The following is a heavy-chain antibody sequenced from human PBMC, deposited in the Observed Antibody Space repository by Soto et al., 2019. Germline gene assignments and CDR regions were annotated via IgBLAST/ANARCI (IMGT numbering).Heavy chain of an antibody. D-gene: IGHD2-21*02. CDR3: GTVVTPAYYYGMDV. J-gene: IGHJ6*02. V-gene: IGHV4-4*07. CDR1: GGSISSYY. Sequence: PSQTLSLTCTVSGGSISSYYWGWIRQLAGKGLEWIGRIYTSGSTNYHPSLKSRVIMSVDTSKNQFSLKLSSVTAADTAVYCCGTVVTPAYYYGMDVWGQGTTVTVS. CDR2: IYTSGST.